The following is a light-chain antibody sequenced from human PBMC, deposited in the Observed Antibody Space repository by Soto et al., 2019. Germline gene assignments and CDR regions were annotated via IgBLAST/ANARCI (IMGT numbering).Light chain of an antibody. J-gene: IGKJ2*03. V-gene: IGKV1-5*03. CDR2: KAS. CDR3: QHYYKYSG. Sequence: DIQMTQSPSTLSASVGDRVTFTCRASQSIGNWLAWYQQKPGKAPTLLIYKASNLESGVPSRFSGSGSGTEFANTISFLQPDDFAADYCQHYYKYSGFGQGTKLAIK. CDR1: QSIGNW.